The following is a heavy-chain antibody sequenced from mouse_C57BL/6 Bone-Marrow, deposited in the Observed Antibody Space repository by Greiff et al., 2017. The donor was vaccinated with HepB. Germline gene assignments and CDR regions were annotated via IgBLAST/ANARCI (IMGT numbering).Heavy chain of an antibody. V-gene: IGHV5-17*01. D-gene: IGHD3-3*01. CDR3: AREGDFAWFAY. CDR1: GFTFSDYG. Sequence: EVKLVESGGGLVKPGGSLKLSCAASGFTFSDYGMHWVRQAPEKGLEWVAYISSGSSTIYYADKVKGRFTISRDNAKNTLFLQMTSLSSEDTAMYYCAREGDFAWFAYWGQGTLVTVSA. J-gene: IGHJ3*01. CDR2: ISSGSSTI.